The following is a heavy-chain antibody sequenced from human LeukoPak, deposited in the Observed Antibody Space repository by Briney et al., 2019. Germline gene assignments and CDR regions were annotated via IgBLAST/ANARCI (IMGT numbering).Heavy chain of an antibody. CDR1: GGSISSYY. CDR3: ARAVAYCSGGSCYSEAFDI. J-gene: IGHJ3*02. D-gene: IGHD2-15*01. Sequence: SETLSLTCTVSGGSISSYYCWIRQPPGKGLEWIGYIYYSGSTNYNPSLKSRVTISLDTSKNQFSLKLSSVTAPDTAAYYCARAVAYCSGGSCYSEAFDIWGQGTMVTVSS. V-gene: IGHV4-59*01. CDR2: IYYSGST.